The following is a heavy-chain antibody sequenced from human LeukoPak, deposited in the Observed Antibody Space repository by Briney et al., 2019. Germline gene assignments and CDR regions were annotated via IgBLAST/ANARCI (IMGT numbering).Heavy chain of an antibody. D-gene: IGHD5-18*01. CDR3: ARVSVHGYSDY. Sequence: SETLSLTSAAYGGAFSGYYGTWIPQPPGKGLKWIGEINHSGSTKYSPSLKSRVTISVDTSKNQFSLNLRSLTAADTAVYYCARVSVHGYSDYWGQGILVTVSS. CDR2: INHSGST. CDR1: GGAFSGYY. V-gene: IGHV4-34*01. J-gene: IGHJ4*02.